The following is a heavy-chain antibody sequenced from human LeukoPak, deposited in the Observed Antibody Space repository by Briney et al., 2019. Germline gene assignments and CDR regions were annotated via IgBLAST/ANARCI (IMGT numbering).Heavy chain of an antibody. Sequence: SQTLSLTCTVSGGSISSGDYYWSWIRQPPGKGLEWIGYTYYSGSTYYNPSLKSRVTISVDTSKNQFSLKLSSVTAADTAVYYCARGYYYGSGLDAFDIWGQGTMVTVSS. V-gene: IGHV4-30-4*01. CDR3: ARGYYYGSGLDAFDI. D-gene: IGHD3-10*01. CDR2: TYYSGST. J-gene: IGHJ3*02. CDR1: GGSISSGDYY.